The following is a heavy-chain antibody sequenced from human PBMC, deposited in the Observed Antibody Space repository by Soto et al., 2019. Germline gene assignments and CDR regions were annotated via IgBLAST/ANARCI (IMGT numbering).Heavy chain of an antibody. Sequence: GGSLRLSCAASGFTFDDYAMHWVRQAPGKGLEWVSGISWNSGSIGYADSVKGRFTISRDNAKNSLYLQMNSLRAEDTALYYCAKDLFGYYTFDYWGQGTLVTVSS. J-gene: IGHJ4*02. D-gene: IGHD3-3*01. CDR2: ISWNSGSI. V-gene: IGHV3-9*01. CDR1: GFTFDDYA. CDR3: AKDLFGYYTFDY.